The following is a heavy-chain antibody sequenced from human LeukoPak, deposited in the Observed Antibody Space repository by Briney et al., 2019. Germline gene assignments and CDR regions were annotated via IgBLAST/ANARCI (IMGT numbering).Heavy chain of an antibody. CDR2: IDGTSRSI. D-gene: IGHD3-22*01. CDR3: AREGYYYDSSGYWVHY. V-gene: IGHV3-48*02. J-gene: IGHJ4*02. Sequence: GGSLRLSCAASGFTFSTYNMNWVRQAPGKGLEWVSYIDGTSRSIYYADSVKGRFTVSRDNAKNSLFLQMNSLTEEDTAVYYCAREGYYYDSSGYWVHYWGQGTLVTVSS. CDR1: GFTFSTYN.